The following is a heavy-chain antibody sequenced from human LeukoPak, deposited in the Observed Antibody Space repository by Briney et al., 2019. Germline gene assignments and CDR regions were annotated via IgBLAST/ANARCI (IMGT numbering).Heavy chain of an antibody. CDR1: GYTFTGNY. J-gene: IGHJ5*02. D-gene: IGHD3-10*01. Sequence: ASVKVSCKASGYTFTGNYMHWVRQAPGQGLEWMGWINPNSGGTNYAQKFQGRATMTRDTSISTAYMELSRLRSDDTAVYYCARAVMVRGVIQEYLSWFDPWGQGTLVTVSS. CDR2: INPNSGGT. V-gene: IGHV1-2*02. CDR3: ARAVMVRGVIQEYLSWFDP.